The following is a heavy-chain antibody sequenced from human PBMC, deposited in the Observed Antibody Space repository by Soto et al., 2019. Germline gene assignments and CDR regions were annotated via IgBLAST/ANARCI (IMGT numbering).Heavy chain of an antibody. D-gene: IGHD6-19*01. V-gene: IGHV4-4*07. CDR2: IYASGST. CDR3: ARSGYSSGWYTAFDS. J-gene: IGHJ4*02. Sequence: SETLSLTCTVSGDSISGYYWSWIRQPAGKGLEWIGRIYASGSTISNPSLRSRVALSVDTSENQFSLKLNSVPAADTAMYYCARSGYSSGWYTAFDSWSQGTLVTVSS. CDR1: GDSISGYY.